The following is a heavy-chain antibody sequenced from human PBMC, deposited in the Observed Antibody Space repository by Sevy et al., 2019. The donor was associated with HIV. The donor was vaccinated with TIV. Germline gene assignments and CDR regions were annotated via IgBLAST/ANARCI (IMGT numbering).Heavy chain of an antibody. V-gene: IGHV3-23*01. CDR1: GFTFSNFA. CDR3: AKKMGGGSGMAFLVDY. CDR2: ISGTGDYT. Sequence: GGSLRLSCAASGFTFSNFAMGWVRQAPWKGLDWISVISGTGDYTYYADSVKGRFTISRDNSKNTLFLQMNSLRAEDTAIFYCAKKMGGGSGMAFLVDYWGQGTLVTVSS. D-gene: IGHD5-18*01. J-gene: IGHJ4*02.